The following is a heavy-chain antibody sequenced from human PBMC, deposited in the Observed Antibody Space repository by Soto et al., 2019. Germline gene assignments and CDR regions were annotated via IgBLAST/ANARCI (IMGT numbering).Heavy chain of an antibody. CDR2: INAGNGNT. V-gene: IGHV1-3*01. D-gene: IGHD1-20*01. Sequence: ASVKVSCKASGYTFTSYAMHWVRQAPGQRLEWMGWINAGNGNTKYSQKFQGRVTITRDTSASTAYMELSSLRSEDTAVYYCARGITLPTPLDYWDQGTLVTVSS. CDR3: ARGITLPTPLDY. J-gene: IGHJ4*02. CDR1: GYTFTSYA.